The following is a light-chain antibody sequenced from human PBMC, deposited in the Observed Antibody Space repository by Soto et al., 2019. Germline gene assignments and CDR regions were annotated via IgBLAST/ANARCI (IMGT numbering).Light chain of an antibody. CDR2: AAS. V-gene: IGKV1-39*01. Sequence: DIQMNKSPSTLSASVGDRVTIPCRASQSISSYLNWYQQKPGKAPKLLIYAASSLQSGVPSRFSGSGSGTDFTLTISSLQPDDFATYYSQQSYRTPRFGQGTRLEIK. J-gene: IGKJ5*01. CDR1: QSISSY. CDR3: QQSYRTPR.